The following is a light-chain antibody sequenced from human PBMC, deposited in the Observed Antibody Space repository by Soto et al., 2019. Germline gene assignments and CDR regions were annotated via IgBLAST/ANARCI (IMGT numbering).Light chain of an antibody. V-gene: IGKV1-17*01. Sequence: DIQMTQSPPSLSASVGDRVTITCLTSQTIINNLNWYQQKPGRAPKLLIYATSSLESGVPSRFSGSGSGTEFTLTISSLQPDDFATYYCQQYNSYSGTFGQGTKVDIK. CDR3: QQYNSYSGT. CDR1: QTIINN. J-gene: IGKJ1*01. CDR2: ATS.